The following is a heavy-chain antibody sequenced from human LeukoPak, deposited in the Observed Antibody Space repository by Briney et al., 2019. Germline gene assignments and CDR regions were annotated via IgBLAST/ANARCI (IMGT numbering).Heavy chain of an antibody. CDR2: IYYSGSA. CDR1: GDSVSSSY. V-gene: IGHV4-59*02. D-gene: IGHD2-15*01. J-gene: IGHJ5*02. Sequence: SGTLSLTCTVSGDSVSSSYWNWIRQPPGKGLEWIGYIYYSGSANYNPSLKSRVTISVDTSKNQFSLKLSSVTAADTAVYYCARGVKAETWGQGTLVTVSS. CDR3: ARGVKAET.